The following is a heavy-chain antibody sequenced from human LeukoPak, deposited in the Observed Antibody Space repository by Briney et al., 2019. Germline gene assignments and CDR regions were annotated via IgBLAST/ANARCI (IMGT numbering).Heavy chain of an antibody. V-gene: IGHV4-39*01. CDR2: IYYSGST. CDR1: GDSISSSSSY. J-gene: IGHJ5*02. CDR3: ARAIVVVPSAANWFDP. Sequence: SETLSLTCTVSGDSISSSSSYWGWIRQPPGKGLEWIGSIYYSGSTYYNPSLKSRVTISVDTSKSQFSLKLNSVTAADTAVYYCARAIVVVPSAANWFDPWGQGTLVTVSS. D-gene: IGHD2-21*01.